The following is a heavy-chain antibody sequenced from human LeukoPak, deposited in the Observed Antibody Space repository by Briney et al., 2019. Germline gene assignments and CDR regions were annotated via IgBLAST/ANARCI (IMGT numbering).Heavy chain of an antibody. J-gene: IGHJ4*02. CDR1: GDSISDKYW. CDR2: VYRSGGT. D-gene: IGHD3-3*01. Sequence: SGTLSLTCAVSGDSISDKYWWRWVRQFPDKGLEWIGEVYRSGGTSYNPSLKSRVTVSIDYSKNQFSLNLRSVTAADTAVYYCARERGYYDFWSGYYRPLFDYWGQGTLVTVSS. V-gene: IGHV4-4*02. CDR3: ARERGYYDFWSGYYRPLFDY.